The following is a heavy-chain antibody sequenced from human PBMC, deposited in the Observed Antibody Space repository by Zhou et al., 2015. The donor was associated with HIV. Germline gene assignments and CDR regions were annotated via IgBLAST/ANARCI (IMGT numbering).Heavy chain of an antibody. Sequence: EGKLVESGGTLVQPGGSLRLSCAASGFTFSSYWMSWVRQAPGKGLEWVSAISGGGGTTFYADSVKGRFTISRDNSKNTLYLQMNSLRAEDTAVYYCARKGGFLGAARQGRSSAFDIWGQGTMVTVSS. J-gene: IGHJ3*02. CDR1: GFTFSSYW. V-gene: IGHV3-23*04. CDR3: ARKGGFLGAARQGRSSAFDI. D-gene: IGHD6-6*01. CDR2: ISGGGGTT.